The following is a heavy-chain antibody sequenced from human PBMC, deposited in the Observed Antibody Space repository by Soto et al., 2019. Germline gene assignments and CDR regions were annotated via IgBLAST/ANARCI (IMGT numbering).Heavy chain of an antibody. CDR3: SMYRIPDYGLDV. Sequence: QVRLQESGPGLVKPSQTLSLTCTVSGGSISSGDYYWSWIRQPPGKGLEWIGYIYYSGSTYYNPSLKSRVTRSVDTSKNQFSLKLSSVTAADTAVYYCSMYRIPDYGLDVWRQGTTVTVSS. D-gene: IGHD2-2*01. V-gene: IGHV4-30-4*01. J-gene: IGHJ6*02. CDR1: GGSISSGDYY. CDR2: IYYSGST.